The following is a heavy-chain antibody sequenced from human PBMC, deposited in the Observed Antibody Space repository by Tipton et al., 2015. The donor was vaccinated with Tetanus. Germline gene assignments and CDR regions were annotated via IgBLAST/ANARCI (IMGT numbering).Heavy chain of an antibody. CDR1: GGSISSSSYY. J-gene: IGHJ2*01. CDR3: ASTIESAAANWYFDP. D-gene: IGHD2-2*01. Sequence: TLSLTCTVSGGSISSSSYYWGWIRQPPGKGLEWIGSIYYSGSTYYNPSLWSRVTISVDTSKNQFSLKLSSVTAADTAVYYCASTIESAAANWYFDPWGRGTLVTVSS. CDR2: IYYSGST. V-gene: IGHV4-39*01.